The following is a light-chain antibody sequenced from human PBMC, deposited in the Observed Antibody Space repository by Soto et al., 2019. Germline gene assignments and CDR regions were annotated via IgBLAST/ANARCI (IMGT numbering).Light chain of an antibody. V-gene: IGKV3-20*01. CDR1: QSVSSTS. CDR3: QLYGSSPAHT. CDR2: DYS. J-gene: IGKJ2*01. Sequence: EIVLTQSPDTLSLSPGETATLSCRASQSVSSTSLAWYQQKPGQAPRLLIFDYSTRVPGLPDRFSGSGSGADFTLTISRLEPEDFVLYYCQLYGSSPAHTFGQWTKLEIK.